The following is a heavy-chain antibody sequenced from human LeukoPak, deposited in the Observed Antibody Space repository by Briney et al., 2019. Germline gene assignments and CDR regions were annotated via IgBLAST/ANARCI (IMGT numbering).Heavy chain of an antibody. CDR1: GFTFSTYW. CDR2: IKQDGSEK. V-gene: IGHV3-7*01. D-gene: IGHD6-19*01. Sequence: GGSLRLSCVASGFTFSTYWMSWVRQAPGKGLEWVANIKQDGSEKTYVDSVKGRFTISRDNAKNSLYLQIDSLSAEDTAVYYCAKDLPPIAVAGFFDYWGQGTLVTVSS. CDR3: AKDLPPIAVAGFFDY. J-gene: IGHJ4*02.